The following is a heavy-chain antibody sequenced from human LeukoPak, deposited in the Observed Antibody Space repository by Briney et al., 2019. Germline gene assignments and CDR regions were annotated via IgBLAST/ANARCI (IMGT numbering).Heavy chain of an antibody. Sequence: MTSETLSLTCAVYGGSFSGYYWSWIRQPPGKGLEWIGEINHSGSTNYNPSLKSRVTISVDTSKNQFSLKLSSVTAADTAVYYCARGTRFYYYGMDVWGQGTTVTVPS. V-gene: IGHV4-34*01. CDR2: INHSGST. CDR1: GGSFSGYY. D-gene: IGHD3-3*01. J-gene: IGHJ6*02. CDR3: ARGTRFYYYGMDV.